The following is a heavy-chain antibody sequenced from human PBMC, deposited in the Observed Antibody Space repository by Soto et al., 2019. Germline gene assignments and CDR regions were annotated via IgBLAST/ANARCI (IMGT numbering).Heavy chain of an antibody. V-gene: IGHV3-21*01. CDR1: GFTFSTYS. CDR3: AKDPNYDFWSGYSGSGWFDP. Sequence: EVQLVESGGGLVKPGGSLRLSCAASGFTFSTYSMNWVRQAPGKGLEWVSSITGSGTYTYYADSVKGRFTISRDNAKNSLYLQMNGLRAEHTAVYYCAKDPNYDFWSGYSGSGWFDPWGQGTLVTVSS. CDR2: ITGSGTYT. D-gene: IGHD3-3*01. J-gene: IGHJ5*02.